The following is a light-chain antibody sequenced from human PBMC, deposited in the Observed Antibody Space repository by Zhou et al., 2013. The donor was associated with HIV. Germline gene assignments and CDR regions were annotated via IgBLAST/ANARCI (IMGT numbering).Light chain of an antibody. CDR2: STS. CDR3: QQYITWPLT. V-gene: IGKV3-15*01. CDR1: QSVSSN. J-gene: IGKJ4*01. Sequence: EVVLTQSPTTLSLSPGGRATLSCRASQSVSSNLAWYQQRPGQAPRLLIFSTSSRATGIPARFTGSGSGTDFTLTISTMQSEDFAVYYCQQYITWPLTFGGGTKVEIK.